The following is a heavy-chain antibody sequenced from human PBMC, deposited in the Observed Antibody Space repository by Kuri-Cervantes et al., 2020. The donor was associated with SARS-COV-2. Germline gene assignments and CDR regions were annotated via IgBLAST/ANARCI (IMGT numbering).Heavy chain of an antibody. D-gene: IGHD2-21*01. CDR3: ARDRVGVHDY. J-gene: IGHJ4*02. Sequence: GESLKISCAASGFTFSSYSMNWVRQAPGKELEWVAIISYDGSNKYYADSVKGRFTISRDNSKNTLYLQMNSLRAEDTAVYYCARDRVGVHDYWGQGTLVTVSS. CDR2: ISYDGSNK. CDR1: GFTFSSYS. V-gene: IGHV3-30*03.